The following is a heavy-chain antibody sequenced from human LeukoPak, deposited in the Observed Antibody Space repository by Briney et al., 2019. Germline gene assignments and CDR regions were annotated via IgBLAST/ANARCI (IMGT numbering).Heavy chain of an antibody. Sequence: ASVKVSCKASGYTLTSYGISWVRQAPGQGLEWMGWINTNTGNPSYAQGFFTGRYVFSLDTSASTAYLQINGLKADDTAVYYCGRDPKLGIRGYTYGYIDHWGQGTPLTIAS. V-gene: IGHV7-4-1*02. J-gene: IGHJ4*02. CDR1: GYTLTSYG. CDR2: INTNTGNP. D-gene: IGHD5-18*01. CDR3: GRDPKLGIRGYTYGYIDH.